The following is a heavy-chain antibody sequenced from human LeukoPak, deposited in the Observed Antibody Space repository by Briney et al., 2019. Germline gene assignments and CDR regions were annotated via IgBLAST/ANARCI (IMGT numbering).Heavy chain of an antibody. CDR1: GFTFDDYA. V-gene: IGHV3-9*01. CDR3: AKDSAEGELLFDAFDI. J-gene: IGHJ3*02. CDR2: ISWNSGSI. D-gene: IGHD1-26*01. Sequence: GGSLRISCAASGFTFDDYAMHWVRQAPGKGLEWVSGISWNSGSIGYADSVKGRFTISRDNAKNSLYLQMNSLRAEDTALYYCAKDSAEGELLFDAFDIWGQGTMVTVSS.